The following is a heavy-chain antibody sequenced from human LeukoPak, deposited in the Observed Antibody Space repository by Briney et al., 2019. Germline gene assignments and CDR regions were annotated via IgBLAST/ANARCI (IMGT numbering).Heavy chain of an antibody. CDR3: AYSDHFDT. D-gene: IGHD4-17*01. CDR2: GDGDGSHS. V-gene: IGHV3-74*03. J-gene: IGHJ4*02. Sequence: GGSLRLSCAASGFTLGNYWMHWVRQAPGKGLVWVSRGDGDGSHSTYADSVKGRFTISRDNAKNTMYMKMTRLKGEDTAVYYCAYSDHFDTWGQGTLVTVSS. CDR1: GFTLGNYW.